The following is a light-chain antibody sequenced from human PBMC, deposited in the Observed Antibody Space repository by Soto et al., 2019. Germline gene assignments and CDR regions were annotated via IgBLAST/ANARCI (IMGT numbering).Light chain of an antibody. CDR1: QSVSSSY. V-gene: IGKV3-20*01. J-gene: IGKJ4*01. CDR2: GAS. Sequence: EIVLTQSPGTLSLSPGERATLSCRASQSVSSSYLAWYQQKAGQAPRLLIYGASSRATGIPDRSSGSGSGTDCSLTISRLEPEDFAVYDCQQYGSSPQLTFGGGTKVEIK. CDR3: QQYGSSPQLT.